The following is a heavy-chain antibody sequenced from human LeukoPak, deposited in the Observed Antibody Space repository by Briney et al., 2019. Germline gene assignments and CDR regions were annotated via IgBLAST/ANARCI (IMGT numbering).Heavy chain of an antibody. CDR2: IYYSGST. V-gene: IGHV4-59*01. J-gene: IGHJ4*02. CDR1: GVSISSYY. D-gene: IGHD3-9*01. CDR3: ARGRAAPLTN. Sequence: SETLSLTCTVSGVSISSYYWSWLRQPPGKGREGSGYIYYSGSTNYNPSLKSRVTISVDTSKNQFSLKLSSVTAADTAVYYCARGRAAPLTNWGQGTLVTVSS.